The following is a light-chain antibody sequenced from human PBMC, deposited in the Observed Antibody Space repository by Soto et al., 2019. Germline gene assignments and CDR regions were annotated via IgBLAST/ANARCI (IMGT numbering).Light chain of an antibody. CDR3: QQCSNWPPWT. CDR2: GAS. V-gene: IGKV3-15*01. CDR1: QGIGDT. J-gene: IGKJ1*01. Sequence: EVVMTQSPATLSVSPGEGVTLSCRASQGIGDTLAWYQHKPGQAPRLLIYGASTRATGIPARFSGSGSGTEFTLTISSLQSEDSAVYYCQQCSNWPPWTFGRGTKVEIK.